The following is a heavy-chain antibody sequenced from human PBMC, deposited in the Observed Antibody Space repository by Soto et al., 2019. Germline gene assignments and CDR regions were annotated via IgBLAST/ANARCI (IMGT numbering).Heavy chain of an antibody. V-gene: IGHV1-18*01. CDR3: ARVPRGVVHWFDP. CDR1: GDTFTNFG. J-gene: IGHJ5*02. Sequence: ASVKVSCKTSGDTFTNFGLSWVRQAPGQGLEWMGWIATYNSNRNLAQKFQGRLTLTTDASTSTAYMELKSLGYDDTAVYHCARVPRGVVHWFDPWGQGTLVTVSS. D-gene: IGHD3-10*01. CDR2: IATYNSNR.